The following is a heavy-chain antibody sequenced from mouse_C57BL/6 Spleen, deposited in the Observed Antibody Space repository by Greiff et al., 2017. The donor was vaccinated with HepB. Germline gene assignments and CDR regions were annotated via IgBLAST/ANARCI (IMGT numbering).Heavy chain of an antibody. CDR2: INPNNGGT. D-gene: IGHD1-1*01. CDR1: GYTFTDYN. J-gene: IGHJ3*01. V-gene: IGHV1-18*01. Sequence: EVKLQESGPELVKPGASVKIPCKASGYTFTDYNMDWVKQSHGKSLEWIGDINPNNGGTIYNQKFKGKATLTVDKSSSTAYMELRSLTSEDTAVYYCARDYGSSPWFAYWGQGTLVTVSA. CDR3: ARDYGSSPWFAY.